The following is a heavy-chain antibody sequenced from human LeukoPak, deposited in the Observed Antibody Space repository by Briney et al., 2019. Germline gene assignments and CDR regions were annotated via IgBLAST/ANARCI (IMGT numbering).Heavy chain of an antibody. CDR2: IVPFFVTS. D-gene: IGHD1-7*01. Sequence: ASVKVSCKAPGGTFSTFAIHWVRQAPGQGLEWMGGIVPFFVTSSSAQKFQGRVTITSDESTSTAYMELSGLRSEDTAVYYCARSDITGTPSSDSYYFYYMDVWGKGTAVTVSS. CDR3: ARSDITGTPSSDSYYFYYMDV. CDR1: GGTFSTFA. V-gene: IGHV1-69*13. J-gene: IGHJ6*03.